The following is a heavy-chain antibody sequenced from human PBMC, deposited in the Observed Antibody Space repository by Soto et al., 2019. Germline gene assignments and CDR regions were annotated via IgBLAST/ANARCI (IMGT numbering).Heavy chain of an antibody. CDR3: AREYVPGTTSLDYYGMDV. D-gene: IGHD1-1*01. Sequence: ASVKVSCKASGYTFTSYYMHWVRQAPGQRLEWMGIINPSGGSTSYAQKFQGRVTMTRDTSTSTVYMELSSLRSEDTAVYYCAREYVPGTTSLDYYGMDVWGQGTTVTVSS. CDR1: GYTFTSYY. CDR2: INPSGGST. J-gene: IGHJ6*02. V-gene: IGHV1-46*01.